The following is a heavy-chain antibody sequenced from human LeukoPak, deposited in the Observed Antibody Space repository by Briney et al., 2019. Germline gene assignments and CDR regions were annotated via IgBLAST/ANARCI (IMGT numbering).Heavy chain of an antibody. Sequence: ASVKVSCKASGYTFTGYYMHWVRQAPGQGLEWMGWINPNSGGTNYAQKFQGRVTMTRDTSISTAYMELSRLRSDDTAVYYCARDGSVRGVIQNWFGPWGQGTLVTVSS. D-gene: IGHD3-10*01. CDR1: GYTFTGYY. V-gene: IGHV1-2*02. J-gene: IGHJ5*02. CDR3: ARDGSVRGVIQNWFGP. CDR2: INPNSGGT.